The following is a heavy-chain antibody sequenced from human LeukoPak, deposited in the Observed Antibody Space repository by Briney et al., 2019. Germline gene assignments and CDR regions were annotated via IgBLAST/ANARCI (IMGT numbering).Heavy chain of an antibody. Sequence: PGGSLRLSCAASGFTVSSNYMSWVRQAPGKGLEWVSVIYSGGSTYYADSVKGRFTISRDNSKNTLYLQMNSLRAEDTAVYYCARHSSGYYSPFDYWGRGTLVTVSS. CDR3: ARHSSGYYSPFDY. V-gene: IGHV3-53*01. D-gene: IGHD3-22*01. CDR1: GFTVSSNY. CDR2: IYSGGST. J-gene: IGHJ4*02.